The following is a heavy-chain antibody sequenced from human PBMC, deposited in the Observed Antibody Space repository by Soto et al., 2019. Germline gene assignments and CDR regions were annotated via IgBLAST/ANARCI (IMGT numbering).Heavy chain of an antibody. J-gene: IGHJ4*02. CDR2: IYHSGGI. Sequence: SETLSLTCAVSGYSTSSGYYWGWIRQPPGQGLEWIGSIYHSGGIYYNPSLKSRLAVSVDTSKNQFSLKLSSVTAADTAVYYCARVRSSTFRNFEYWGQGTLVTASS. CDR1: GYSTSSGYY. CDR3: ARVRSSTFRNFEY. V-gene: IGHV4-38-2*01.